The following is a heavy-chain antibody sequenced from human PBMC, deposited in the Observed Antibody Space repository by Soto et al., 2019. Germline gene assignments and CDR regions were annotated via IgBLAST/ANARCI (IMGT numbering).Heavy chain of an antibody. CDR1: GFTFSDHY. CDR2: ISGSGSTI. Sequence: GGSLRLSCAASGFTFSDHYMNWIRQAPGKGLEWVSYISGSGSTIYYADSVKGRFTISRDNAKNSLYLQMNSLSMEDTAFYYCARSAEKVPPAFWGQGTLVTVSS. J-gene: IGHJ4*02. V-gene: IGHV3-11*01. CDR3: ARSAEKVPPAF.